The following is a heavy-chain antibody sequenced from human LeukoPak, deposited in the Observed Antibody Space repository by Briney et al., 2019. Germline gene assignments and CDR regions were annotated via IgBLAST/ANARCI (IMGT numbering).Heavy chain of an antibody. Sequence: AASVKVSCKASGYTFTGYYMHWVRQAPGQGLEWMGWINPNSGGTNYAQKFQGRVTMTRDTSISTAYMELSSLRSEDTAVYYCATRAPTYYYDSSGYLDYWGQGTLVTVSS. CDR3: ATRAPTYYYDSSGYLDY. CDR2: INPNSGGT. D-gene: IGHD3-22*01. CDR1: GYTFTGYY. V-gene: IGHV1-2*02. J-gene: IGHJ4*02.